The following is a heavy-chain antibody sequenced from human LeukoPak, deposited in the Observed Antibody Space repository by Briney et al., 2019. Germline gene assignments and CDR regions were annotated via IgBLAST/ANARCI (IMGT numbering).Heavy chain of an antibody. CDR2: IKHAGSEK. Sequence: GGSLRLSCAASGFTFSSYWMSWVRQAPGKGLEWVANIKHAGSEKYYVDSVKGRFTIFRDNAKNSLYLQMNSLRAEDTAVYYCARWSRDYYDSSGYYSDYWGQGTLVTVSS. V-gene: IGHV3-7*01. CDR1: GFTFSSYW. J-gene: IGHJ4*02. D-gene: IGHD3-22*01. CDR3: ARWSRDYYDSSGYYSDY.